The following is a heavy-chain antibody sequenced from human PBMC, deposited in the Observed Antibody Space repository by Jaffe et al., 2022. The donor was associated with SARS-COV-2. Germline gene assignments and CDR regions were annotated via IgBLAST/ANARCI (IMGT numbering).Heavy chain of an antibody. D-gene: IGHD5-12*01. CDR3: AREVGGYSGYDYIRWGFDP. J-gene: IGHJ5*02. CDR2: MYHSGST. CDR1: GGSISSSNW. V-gene: IGHV4-4*02. Sequence: QVQLQESGPGLVKPSGTLSLTCTVSGGSISSSNWWSWVRQPPGKGLEWIGEMYHSGSTNYKPSLKSRVTISVDKSKNQFSLKLSSVTAADTAVYYCAREVGGYSGYDYIRWGFDPWGQGTLVTVSS.